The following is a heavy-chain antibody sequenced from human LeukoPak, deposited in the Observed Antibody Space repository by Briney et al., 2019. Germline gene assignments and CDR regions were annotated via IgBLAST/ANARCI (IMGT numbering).Heavy chain of an antibody. CDR1: GYTFTSYG. CDR3: AREGPSSGWLPSPTY. V-gene: IGHV1-18*01. J-gene: IGHJ4*02. Sequence: ASVKVSCKASGYTFTSYGISWVRQAPGQGLEWMGWISAYNGNTNYAQKLQGRVSMTTDTSTSTAYMELRSLRSDDTAVHYCAREGPSSGWLPSPTYWGQGTLVTVSS. D-gene: IGHD6-19*01. CDR2: ISAYNGNT.